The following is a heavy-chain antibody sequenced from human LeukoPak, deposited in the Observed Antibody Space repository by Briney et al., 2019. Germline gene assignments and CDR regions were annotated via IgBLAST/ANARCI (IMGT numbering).Heavy chain of an antibody. CDR2: IWFDGSNK. Sequence: GGSLRLSCAASGFTFSLYAMSWVRQAPGKGLEWVALIWFDGSNKYYADSVKGRFTISRDNSKNTLDLQMNSLTAEDTAVYYCARERPYGMDVWGQGTTVTVSS. CDR3: ARERPYGMDV. J-gene: IGHJ6*02. V-gene: IGHV3-33*08. CDR1: GFTFSLYA.